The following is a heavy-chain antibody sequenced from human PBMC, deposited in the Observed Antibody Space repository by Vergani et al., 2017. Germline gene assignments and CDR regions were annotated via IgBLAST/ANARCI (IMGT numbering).Heavy chain of an antibody. CDR2: IGTAGDT. Sequence: EVQLVESGGGLVQPGGSLRLSCAASGFTFSSYDMHWVRQATGKGLEWVLAIGTAGDTYYPGTVRGRFTISRENAKNSLYLQMNSLRAGDTAVYYCARGNYDFWSCYSAPYYYYYDMDVWGKGTTVTVSS. CDR1: GFTFSSYD. V-gene: IGHV3-13*01. J-gene: IGHJ6*03. D-gene: IGHD3-3*01. CDR3: ARGNYDFWSCYSAPYYYYYDMDV.